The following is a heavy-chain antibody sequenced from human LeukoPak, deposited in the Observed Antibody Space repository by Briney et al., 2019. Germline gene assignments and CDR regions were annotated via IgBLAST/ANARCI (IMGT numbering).Heavy chain of an antibody. J-gene: IGHJ4*02. CDR1: GFTFSSYA. Sequence: GGSLRLSCAATGFTFSSYAMSWVRQAPGKGLEWVSAISDSGGSTYYADSVKGRFTISRDNSKNTLYLQMNSLRAEDTAVYYCAKGGSYTQNDYWGQGTVVTVSS. D-gene: IGHD1-26*01. CDR2: ISDSGGST. CDR3: AKGGSYTQNDY. V-gene: IGHV3-23*01.